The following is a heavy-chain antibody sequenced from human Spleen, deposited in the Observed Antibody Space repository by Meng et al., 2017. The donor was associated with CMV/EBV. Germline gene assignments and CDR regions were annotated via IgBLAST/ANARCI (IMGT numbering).Heavy chain of an antibody. J-gene: IGHJ4*02. CDR1: GFSLTTTGVG. Sequence: SGPTLVKPTQTLTLTCTFSGFSLTTTGVGVGWIRQPPGKALEWLALIYWNDDKRYSPSLKSRLTITKDTSKNQVVLTMTNMDPVDTATYYCVYRQMATFDYWGQGTLVTVSS. CDR2: IYWNDDK. CDR3: VYRQMATFDY. D-gene: IGHD5-24*01. V-gene: IGHV2-5*01.